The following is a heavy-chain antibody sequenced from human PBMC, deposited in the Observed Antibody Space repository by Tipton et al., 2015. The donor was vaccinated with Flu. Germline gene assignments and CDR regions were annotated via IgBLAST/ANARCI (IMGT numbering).Heavy chain of an antibody. CDR2: MLYGGST. Sequence: TLSLTCAVYGGSFSGYYWGWIRQPPGKGPEWIGSMLYGGSTYYNPSLESRVTISLDTSKNQFSLKLSSVTAADTAVYYCARDDSGFNDYWGPGTLVTVSS. D-gene: IGHD3-22*01. CDR3: ARDDSGFNDY. V-gene: IGHV4-34*12. CDR1: GGSFSGYY. J-gene: IGHJ4*02.